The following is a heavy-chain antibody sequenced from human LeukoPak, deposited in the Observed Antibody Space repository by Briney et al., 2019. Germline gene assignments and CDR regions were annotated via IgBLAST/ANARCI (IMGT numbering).Heavy chain of an antibody. J-gene: IGHJ4*02. V-gene: IGHV4-38-2*02. Sequence: SETLSLTCTVSGYSSSSGYYWGWIRQPPGKGLEWIGSIYHSGSTNYNPSLKSRVTISVDTSKNQFSLKLSSVTAADTAVYYCARQMTRYSLGYWGQGTLVTVSS. D-gene: IGHD3-9*01. CDR2: IYHSGST. CDR3: ARQMTRYSLGY. CDR1: GYSSSSGYY.